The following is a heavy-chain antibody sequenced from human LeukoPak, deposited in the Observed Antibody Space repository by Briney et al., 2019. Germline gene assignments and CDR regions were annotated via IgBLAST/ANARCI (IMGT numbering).Heavy chain of an antibody. V-gene: IGHV1-18*01. J-gene: IGHJ4*02. D-gene: IGHD6-13*01. CDR3: AREGYSSSWNYFDH. CDR1: GYTSTSYV. CDR2: ISAYNGNT. Sequence: ASVKVSCKASGYTSTSYVINWVRQAPGQGLEWMGWISAYNGNTNYAQKLQGRVTMTTDTSTSTAYMELRSLRSDDTAVYYCAREGYSSSWNYFDHWGQGALVTVSS.